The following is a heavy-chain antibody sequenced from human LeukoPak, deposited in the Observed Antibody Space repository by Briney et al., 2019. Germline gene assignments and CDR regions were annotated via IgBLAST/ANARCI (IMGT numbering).Heavy chain of an antibody. D-gene: IGHD5-12*01. V-gene: IGHV4-34*01. CDR1: GGSFSGYY. J-gene: IGHJ4*02. CDR2: INHSGST. Sequence: SETLSLTCAVYGGSFSGYYWSWIRQPPGKGLEWIGEINHSGSTNYNPSLKSRVTMSVDTSKNQFSLKLSSVTAADTAVYYCARGPLGATHAYWGQGTLVTVSS. CDR3: ARGPLGATHAY.